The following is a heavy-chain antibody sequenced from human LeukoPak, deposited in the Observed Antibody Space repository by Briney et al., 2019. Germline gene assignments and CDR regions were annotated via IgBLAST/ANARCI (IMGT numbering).Heavy chain of an antibody. D-gene: IGHD6-19*01. J-gene: IGHJ5*02. CDR3: ARYSSGWYIIDP. V-gene: IGHV3-21*01. CDR1: GFTFSSYS. Sequence: GGSLRLSCAASGFTFSSYSMNWVRQAPGKGLEWVSSISSSSSYIYYADSVKGRFTISRDNAKNSLYLQMNSLRAEDTAVYYCARYSSGWYIIDPWGQGTLVTVSS. CDR2: ISSSSSYI.